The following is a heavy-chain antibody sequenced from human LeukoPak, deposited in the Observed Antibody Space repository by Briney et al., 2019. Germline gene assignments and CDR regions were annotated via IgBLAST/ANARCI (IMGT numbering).Heavy chain of an antibody. CDR2: FDPEDGET. D-gene: IGHD1-20*01. J-gene: IGHJ3*02. V-gene: IGHV1-24*01. CDR1: GYTLTELS. CDR3: ATGSITGTTKTDAFDI. Sequence: GASVKVSCKVSGYTLTELSMHWVRQSPGKGLEWMGGFDPEDGETIYAQKFQGRVTMTEDTSTDTAYMELSSLRSEDTAVYYCATGSITGTTKTDAFDIWGQGTMVTVSS.